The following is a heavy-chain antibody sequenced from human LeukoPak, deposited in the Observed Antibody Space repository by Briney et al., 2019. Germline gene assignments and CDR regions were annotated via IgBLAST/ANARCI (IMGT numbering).Heavy chain of an antibody. CDR2: IYYSGST. CDR3: ARAASGYESYYFDY. Sequence: SETLSLTCTVSGGSISSSSYYWGWIRQPPGKGLEWIGSIYYSGSTYYNPSLKSRVTISVDTSKNQFSLKLSSVTAADTAVYYCARAASGYESYYFDYWGQGTLVTVSS. CDR1: GGSISSSSYY. V-gene: IGHV4-39*01. D-gene: IGHD5-12*01. J-gene: IGHJ4*02.